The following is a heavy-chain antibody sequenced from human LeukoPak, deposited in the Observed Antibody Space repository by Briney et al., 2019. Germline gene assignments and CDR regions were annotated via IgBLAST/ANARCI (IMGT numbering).Heavy chain of an antibody. CDR2: INPNSGGT. V-gene: IGHV1-2*02. Sequence: ASVKVSCKASGYTFTGYYMHWVRQAPGQGLEWMVWINPNSGGTNYAQKFQGRVTMTRDTSISTAYMELSRLRSDDTAVYYCARDSHYDSSGPGGDDAFDIWGQGTMVTVSS. CDR3: ARDSHYDSSGPGGDDAFDI. D-gene: IGHD3-22*01. CDR1: GYTFTGYY. J-gene: IGHJ3*02.